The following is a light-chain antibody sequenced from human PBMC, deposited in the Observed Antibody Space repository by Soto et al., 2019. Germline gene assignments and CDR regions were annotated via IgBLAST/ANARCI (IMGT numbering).Light chain of an antibody. CDR3: QHYNDWPRT. Sequence: EIVMTQSPATLSVSPGERATLSCRASQSVRSNLAWYQEKPGQAPRLLIYGASSRATGIPARFRGSGSGTDSTPTISSLQSEDFAVYYCQHYNDWPRTFGQGTKLEI. V-gene: IGKV3-15*01. CDR2: GAS. CDR1: QSVRSN. J-gene: IGKJ2*01.